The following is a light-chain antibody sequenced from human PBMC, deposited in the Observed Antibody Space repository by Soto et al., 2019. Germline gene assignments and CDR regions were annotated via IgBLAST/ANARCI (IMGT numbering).Light chain of an antibody. J-gene: IGLJ2*01. CDR2: GNS. V-gene: IGLV1-40*01. CDR1: SSNIGAGYD. CDR3: QSYDSSLSGVA. Sequence: QSVLTQPPSVSGAPGQRLTISCTGSSSNIGAGYDVHWYQQLPGTAPKLLIYGNSNRPSGVPDRFSGSKSGTSASLAITGLQAEDEADYYCQSYDSSLSGVAFGGGTKLTVL.